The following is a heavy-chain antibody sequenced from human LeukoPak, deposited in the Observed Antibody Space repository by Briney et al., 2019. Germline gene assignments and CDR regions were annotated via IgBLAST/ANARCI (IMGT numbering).Heavy chain of an antibody. CDR3: ARDANWYYFDY. V-gene: IGHV3-7*01. CDR1: GFSFSTYW. CDR2: IKQDGSES. J-gene: IGHJ4*02. Sequence: QAGGSLRLSCAASGFSFSTYWMSWVRQAPGKGLEWLANIKQDGSESYYVDSVKGRFTISRDNAKNSLYLQMNSLRAEDTAVYYCARDANWYYFDYWGQGTLVTVSS. D-gene: IGHD1-1*01.